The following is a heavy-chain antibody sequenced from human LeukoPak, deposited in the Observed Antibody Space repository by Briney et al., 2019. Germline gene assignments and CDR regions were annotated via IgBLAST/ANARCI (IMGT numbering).Heavy chain of an antibody. CDR1: GYRFNNYW. CDR3: ARHPSGTYSPFDY. D-gene: IGHD1-26*01. Sequence: GESLKISCKGSGYRFNNYWIGWVRQMPGKGLEWMGIIYPGDSDTRYSPSFQGQVTISADKSISTAYLQWSSLKASDTAIYYCARHPSGTYSPFDYWGQGTLVTVSS. J-gene: IGHJ4*02. V-gene: IGHV5-51*01. CDR2: IYPGDSDT.